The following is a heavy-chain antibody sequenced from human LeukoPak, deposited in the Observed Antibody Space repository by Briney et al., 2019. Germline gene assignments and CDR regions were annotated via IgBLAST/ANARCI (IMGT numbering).Heavy chain of an antibody. Sequence: GGSLRLSCAASGFTVSSNYMSWVRQAPGKGLEWVSVIYSGGSTYYADSVKGRFTISRDNSKNTLYLQMNSLRAEDTAVYYCARDGSGSPQKGFDYWGQGTLVTVSS. J-gene: IGHJ4*02. D-gene: IGHD3-10*01. V-gene: IGHV3-53*01. CDR3: ARDGSGSPQKGFDY. CDR2: IYSGGST. CDR1: GFTVSSNY.